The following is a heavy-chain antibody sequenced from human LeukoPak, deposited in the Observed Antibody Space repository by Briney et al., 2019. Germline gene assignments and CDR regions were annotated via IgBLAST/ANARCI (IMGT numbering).Heavy chain of an antibody. V-gene: IGHV3-23*01. CDR1: GFTFSSHA. J-gene: IGHJ4*02. Sequence: PGGSLRLSCAASGFTFSSHAMSWVRQAPGKGLEWVSAISGSGGSTYYADSVKGRFTISRDNSKNTLYLQMNSLRAEDTAVYYCAKTRGYSYGYREDYFDYWGQGTLVTVSS. D-gene: IGHD5-18*01. CDR3: AKTRGYSYGYREDYFDY. CDR2: ISGSGGST.